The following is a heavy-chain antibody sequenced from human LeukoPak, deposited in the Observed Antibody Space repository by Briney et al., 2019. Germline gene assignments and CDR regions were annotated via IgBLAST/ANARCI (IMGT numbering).Heavy chain of an antibody. CDR1: GFTFSSYT. Sequence: GGSLRLSCAASGFTFSSYTMNWVRQAPGKGLEWVAAISSSSRDIFYADSVKGRFTISRDNAKNSLYLQMNSLRAEDTAVYYCARDDYDSSTPYYFDYWGQGTLVTVSS. V-gene: IGHV3-21*01. D-gene: IGHD3-22*01. CDR3: ARDDYDSSTPYYFDY. J-gene: IGHJ4*02. CDR2: ISSSSRDI.